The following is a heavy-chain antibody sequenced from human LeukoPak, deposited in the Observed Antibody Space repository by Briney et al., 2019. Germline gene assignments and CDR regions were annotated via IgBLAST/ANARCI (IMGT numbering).Heavy chain of an antibody. V-gene: IGHV1-24*01. CDR3: ATELPRRNYYGSGSYYNAFDY. CDR2: FDPEDGET. J-gene: IGHJ4*02. Sequence: ASVKVSCKASGYTFTSYGISWVRQAPGKGLEWMGGFDPEDGETIYAQKFQGRVTMTEDTSTDTAYMELSSLRSEDTAVYYCATELPRRNYYGSGSYYNAFDYWGQGTLVTVSS. CDR1: GYTFTSYG. D-gene: IGHD3-10*01.